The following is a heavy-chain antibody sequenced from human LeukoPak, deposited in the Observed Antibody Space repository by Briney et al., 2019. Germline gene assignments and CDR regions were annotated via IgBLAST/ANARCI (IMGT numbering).Heavy chain of an antibody. J-gene: IGHJ6*03. CDR3: ARGIMTPYYMDV. D-gene: IGHD3-16*01. Sequence: GGSLRLSCAASGFTFSSYEMNWVRQAPGKGLEWVSYISSSGSTIYYADSVKGRFTISRDNAKNSLNLQMNSLRAEDTAVYYCARGIMTPYYMDVWGKGTTVTVSS. CDR2: ISSSGSTI. CDR1: GFTFSSYE. V-gene: IGHV3-48*03.